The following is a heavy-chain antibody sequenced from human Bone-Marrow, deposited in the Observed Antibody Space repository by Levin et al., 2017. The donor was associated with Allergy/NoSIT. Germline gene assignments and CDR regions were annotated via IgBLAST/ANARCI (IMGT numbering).Heavy chain of an antibody. CDR3: ARDVTLGYCSGGSCYHDAFDI. J-gene: IGHJ3*02. CDR2: IWYDGSNK. CDR1: GFTFSSYG. Sequence: GGSLRLSCAASGFTFSSYGMHWVRQAPGKGLEWVAVIWYDGSNKYYADSVKGRFTISRDNSKNTLYLQMNSLRAEDTAVYYCARDVTLGYCSGGSCYHDAFDIWGQGTMVTVSS. V-gene: IGHV3-33*01. D-gene: IGHD2-15*01.